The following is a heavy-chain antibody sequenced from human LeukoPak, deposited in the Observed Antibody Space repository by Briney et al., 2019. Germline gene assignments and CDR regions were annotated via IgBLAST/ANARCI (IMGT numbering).Heavy chain of an antibody. CDR2: IWYDGSNK. CDR1: GFTFSSYG. J-gene: IGHJ6*03. V-gene: IGHV3-33*06. Sequence: GRSLRLSCAASGFTFSSYGMHWVRQAPGKGLEWVAVIWYDGSNKYYADSVKGRFTISRDNSKNTLYLQMNSLRAEDTAVYYCAKDGYDSSGYFLPYYYYMDVWGKGTTVTVSS. CDR3: AKDGYDSSGYFLPYYYYMDV. D-gene: IGHD3-22*01.